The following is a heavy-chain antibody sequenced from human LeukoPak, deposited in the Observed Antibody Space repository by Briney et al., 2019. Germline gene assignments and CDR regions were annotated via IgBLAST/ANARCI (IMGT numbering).Heavy chain of an antibody. V-gene: IGHV4-39*07. D-gene: IGHD3-16*01. J-gene: IGHJ4*02. CDR3: AREDYDYGDY. CDR1: GDSINSTTYH. Sequence: SETLSLTCTVSGDSINSTTYHWGWIRQPPGKGLEWIGSNSGTTHYNPSLKSRVTISLDTSKTRFSLKLSSVTAADTAMYYCAREDYDYGDYWGQGTLVTVSS. CDR2: NSGTT.